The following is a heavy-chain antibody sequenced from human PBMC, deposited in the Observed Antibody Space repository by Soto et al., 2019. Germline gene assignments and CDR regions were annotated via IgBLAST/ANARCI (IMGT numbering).Heavy chain of an antibody. CDR2: ISASGRS. CDR1: GDFISNFY. D-gene: IGHD3-10*01. V-gene: IGHV4-4*07. J-gene: IGHJ2*01. Sequence: QVQLQESGPGLVKPSETLSLTCTVSGDFISNFYWSWIRQPAGKGLQSLGRISASGRSNYNPNLQSRVAISLDTSKNPFSLRLTSLSAADTAVYFFARGMGRYFDLWGRGTLVTVFS. CDR3: ARGMGRYFDL.